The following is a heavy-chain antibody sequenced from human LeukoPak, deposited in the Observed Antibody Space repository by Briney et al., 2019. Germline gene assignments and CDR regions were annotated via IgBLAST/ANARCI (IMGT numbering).Heavy chain of an antibody. D-gene: IGHD1-26*01. CDR2: INTDGSST. CDR1: GFTFSSFW. Sequence: PGGSLRLSCAASGFTFSSFWMHWVRQAPGKGLVWVSRINTDGSSTGYADSVKGRFTISRDNAKSTLYLQMNSLRAEDTAVYYCGGSGSYEDHGGQGTLVTVSS. V-gene: IGHV3-74*01. CDR3: GGSGSYEDH. J-gene: IGHJ4*02.